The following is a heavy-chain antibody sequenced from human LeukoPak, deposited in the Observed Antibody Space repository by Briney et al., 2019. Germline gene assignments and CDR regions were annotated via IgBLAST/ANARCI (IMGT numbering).Heavy chain of an antibody. Sequence: GGSLRLSCAASGFTFSSYWMHWVRQAPGKGLVWVSRINSDGSSTSYADSVKGRFTISRDNAKNTLYLQMNNLRAEGTAVYYCASSLWFGELPFDYWGQGTLVTVSS. CDR3: ASSLWFGELPFDY. V-gene: IGHV3-74*01. CDR2: INSDGSST. CDR1: GFTFSSYW. D-gene: IGHD3-10*01. J-gene: IGHJ4*02.